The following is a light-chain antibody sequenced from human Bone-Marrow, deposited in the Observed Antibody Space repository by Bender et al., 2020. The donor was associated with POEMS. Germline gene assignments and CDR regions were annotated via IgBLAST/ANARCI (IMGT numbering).Light chain of an antibody. Sequence: SSDLTQPPSVSVSPGQTARITCSGDMLGKRFASWYQQKPGQSPVLVICHDSERPSGIPERFSGSNSGNTATLTITETQAVDEADYYCQAWDSSTGVVFGGGTKVTVL. CDR3: QAWDSSTGVV. V-gene: IGLV3-1*01. CDR2: HDS. J-gene: IGLJ2*01. CDR1: MLGKRF.